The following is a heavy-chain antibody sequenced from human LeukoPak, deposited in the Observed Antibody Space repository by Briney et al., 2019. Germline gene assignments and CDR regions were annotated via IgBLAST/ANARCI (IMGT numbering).Heavy chain of an antibody. CDR1: GYSISSGYY. D-gene: IGHD3-22*01. Sequence: SETLSLTCTVSGYSISSGYYWAWIRQPPGKGLEWIGSIYHSGSTYYNPSLKSRVTISVDTSKNQFSLKLSSVTAADTAVYYCARDQYSRYYYDISGYYLTWGRGTLVTVSS. J-gene: IGHJ4*02. CDR3: ARDQYSRYYYDISGYYLT. V-gene: IGHV4-38-2*02. CDR2: IYHSGST.